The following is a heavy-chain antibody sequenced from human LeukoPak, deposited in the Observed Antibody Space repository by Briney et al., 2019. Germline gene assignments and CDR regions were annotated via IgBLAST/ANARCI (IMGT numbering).Heavy chain of an antibody. V-gene: IGHV1-69*04. CDR1: GGTFSSYA. CDR3: AWDCSGGSCYSGTGEY. D-gene: IGHD2-15*01. Sequence: SVKVSCKASGGTFSSYAISWVRQAPGQGLEWMGRIIPILGIANYAQKFQGRVTITADKSTSTAYMELSSLRSEDTAVYYCAWDCSGGSCYSGTGEYWGQGTLVTVSS. CDR2: IIPILGIA. J-gene: IGHJ4*02.